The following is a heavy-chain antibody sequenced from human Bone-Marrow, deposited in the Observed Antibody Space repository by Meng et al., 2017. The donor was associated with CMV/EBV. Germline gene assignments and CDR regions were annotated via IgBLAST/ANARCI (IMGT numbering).Heavy chain of an antibody. J-gene: IGHJ6*02. D-gene: IGHD2-2*01. CDR1: GFTFSSYW. CDR3: ARVSGYCSYTSCQWVGGEGHYYYGMDV. Sequence: GESLKISCAASGFTFSSYWMSWVRQAPGKGLEWVANIKQDGSEKYYVDSVKGRFTISRDNAKNSLYLQMNSLRAEDTAVYYCARVSGYCSYTSCQWVGGEGHYYYGMDVWGQGTTVTVSS. V-gene: IGHV3-7*01. CDR2: IKQDGSEK.